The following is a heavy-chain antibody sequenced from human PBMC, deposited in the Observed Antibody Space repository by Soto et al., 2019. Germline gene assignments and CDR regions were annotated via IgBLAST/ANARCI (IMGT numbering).Heavy chain of an antibody. D-gene: IGHD3-3*01. J-gene: IGHJ4*02. CDR1: VFSFGTYW. V-gene: IGHV3-7*03. CDR2: IKQDGSER. CDR3: ARDVGPITIFGEALSGYFDF. Sequence: GGSLRLSCAVSVFSFGTYWMSWVRQAPGKGLEWLASIKQDGSERYYLDSVKGRFTISRDNAKDSLSLQMNSLRGEDTAFYYCARDVGPITIFGEALSGYFDFWGQGTLVTVSS.